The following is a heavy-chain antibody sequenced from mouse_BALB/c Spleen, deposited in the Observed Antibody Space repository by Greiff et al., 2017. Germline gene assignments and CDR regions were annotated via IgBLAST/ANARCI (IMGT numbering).Heavy chain of an antibody. V-gene: IGHV5-6-5*01. CDR2: ISSGGST. CDR1: GFTFSSYG. Sequence: EVKLVESGGDLVKPGGSLKLSCAASGFTFSSYGMSWVRQTPDKRLEWVASISSGGSTYYPDSVKGRFTISRDNARNILYLQMSSLRSEDTAMYYCARATMIKAMDYWGQGTSVTVSS. D-gene: IGHD2-4*01. J-gene: IGHJ4*01. CDR3: ARATMIKAMDY.